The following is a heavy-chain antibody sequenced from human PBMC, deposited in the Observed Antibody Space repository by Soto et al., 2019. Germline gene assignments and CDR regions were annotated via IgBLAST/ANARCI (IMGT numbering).Heavy chain of an antibody. CDR3: AREGYRSSTTCHYGMDV. Sequence: QVQLVESGGGLVKPGGSLRLSCAASGFTFSDYYMSWIRQAPGKGLEWVTFISSSNNYIQYADSVKGRFTVSRDNAKNSLFLQMNSLRAEDTAVYYCAREGYRSSTTCHYGMDVWGQGTTVTVSS. J-gene: IGHJ6*02. CDR2: ISSSNNYI. D-gene: IGHD2-2*01. CDR1: GFTFSDYY. V-gene: IGHV3-11*06.